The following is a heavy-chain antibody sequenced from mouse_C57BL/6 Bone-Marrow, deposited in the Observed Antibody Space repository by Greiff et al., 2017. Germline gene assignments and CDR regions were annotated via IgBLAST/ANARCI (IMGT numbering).Heavy chain of an antibody. J-gene: IGHJ3*01. V-gene: IGHV2-9*01. CDR3: ARGVTTAY. D-gene: IGHD2-2*01. CDR1: WFSLTSYG. Sequence: VKLMESGPGLVAPSQSLSITCTVSWFSLTSYGVDWVRHTPGKGLAWLGVIWGGGSTNYNSPLMSRLSLSTDNSKSQVILKMNSLQTDDTATYYVARGVTTAYWGQATLVTVSA. CDR2: IWGGGST.